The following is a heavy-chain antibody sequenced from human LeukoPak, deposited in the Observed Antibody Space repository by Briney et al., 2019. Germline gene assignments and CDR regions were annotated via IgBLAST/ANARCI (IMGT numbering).Heavy chain of an antibody. CDR2: IIPIFGTA. J-gene: IGHJ4*02. CDR1: GGTFSSYA. Sequence: GASVKVSCKASGGTFSSYAISWVRQAPGQGLEWMGGIIPIFGTANYAQKFQGRVTITTDESTSTAYMELSSLRSEDTAVYYCARDRSSSWSQYHFDYWGQGTLVTVSS. V-gene: IGHV1-69*05. D-gene: IGHD6-13*01. CDR3: ARDRSSSWSQYHFDY.